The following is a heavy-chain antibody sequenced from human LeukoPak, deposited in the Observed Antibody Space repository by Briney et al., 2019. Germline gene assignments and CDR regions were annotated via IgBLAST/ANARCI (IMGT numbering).Heavy chain of an antibody. CDR1: GFTFSSYW. CDR3: ASSRGWLQPDY. Sequence: TGGSLRLSCAASGFTFSSYWMHWVRQAPGQGLVWVSHINNDGRSTSYADSVKGRFTISRDNAKNTLYLQMNSLRAEDTAVYYCASSRGWLQPDYWGQGTLVTVSS. CDR2: INNDGRST. V-gene: IGHV3-74*01. J-gene: IGHJ4*02. D-gene: IGHD5-24*01.